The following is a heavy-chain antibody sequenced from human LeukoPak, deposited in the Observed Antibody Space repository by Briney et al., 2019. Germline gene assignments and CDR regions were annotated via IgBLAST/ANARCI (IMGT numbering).Heavy chain of an antibody. CDR2: ISSGGSTI. V-gene: IGHV3-11*01. Sequence: GGSLRLSCAASGFTFSDYYMSWIRQAPGKGLEWVSYISSGGSTIYYADSVKGRFTISRGNAKNSLYLQMNSLRAEDTAVYYCARHLVVATYDYWGQGTLVTVSS. J-gene: IGHJ4*02. CDR1: GFTFSDYY. D-gene: IGHD2-21*01. CDR3: ARHLVVATYDY.